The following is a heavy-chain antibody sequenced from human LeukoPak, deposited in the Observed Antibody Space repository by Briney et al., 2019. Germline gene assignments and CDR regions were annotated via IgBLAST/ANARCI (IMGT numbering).Heavy chain of an antibody. V-gene: IGHV4-34*01. CDR2: INHSGST. CDR3: ARVLTYSSGWYVSPPAFDI. D-gene: IGHD6-19*01. Sequence: SETLSLTCAVYGGSFSGYYWSWTRQPPGKGLEWIGEINHSGSTNYNPSLKSRVTISVDTSKNQFSLKLSSVTAADTAVYYCARVLTYSSGWYVSPPAFDIWGQGTMVTVSS. CDR1: GGSFSGYY. J-gene: IGHJ3*02.